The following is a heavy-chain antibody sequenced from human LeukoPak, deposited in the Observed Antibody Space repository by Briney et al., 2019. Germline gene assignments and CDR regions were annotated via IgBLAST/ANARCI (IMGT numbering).Heavy chain of an antibody. CDR1: GFTFSDYY. V-gene: IGHV3-11*03. CDR2: ISSSSSYT. CDR3: AGFAGSGSYVDY. D-gene: IGHD3-10*01. Sequence: GGSLRLSCAASGFTFSDYYMSWIRQAPGKGLEWVSYISSSSSYTNYADSVKGRFTISRDNAKNSLYLQMNSLRAEDTAVYYCAGFAGSGSYVDYWGQGTLVTVSS. J-gene: IGHJ4*02.